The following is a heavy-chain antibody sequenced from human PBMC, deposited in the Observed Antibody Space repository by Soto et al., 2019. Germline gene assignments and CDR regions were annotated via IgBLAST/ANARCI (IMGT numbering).Heavy chain of an antibody. CDR1: GFTFSSYG. Sequence: ESGGGVVQPGRSLRLSCAASGFTFSSYGMHWVRQAPGKGLEWVAVISYDGSNKYYADSVKGRFTISRDNSKNTLYLQMNSLRAEDTAVYYCAKDLLPDGFDYWGQGTLVTVSS. J-gene: IGHJ4*02. CDR3: AKDLLPDGFDY. CDR2: ISYDGSNK. V-gene: IGHV3-30*18.